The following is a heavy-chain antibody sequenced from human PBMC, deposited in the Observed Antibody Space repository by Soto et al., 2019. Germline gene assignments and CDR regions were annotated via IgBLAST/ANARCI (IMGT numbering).Heavy chain of an antibody. CDR1: GFTFSSYD. V-gene: IGHV3-13*01. CDR2: IGTAGDT. CDR3: GKVADSGYYTVDR. Sequence: GGSLRLSCAASGFTFSSYDMHWVRQATGKGLEWVSAIGTAGDTYYPDSVKGRFTISRDSAKNSLYLQMDSLRVEDTAVYYCGKVADSGYYTVDRWGQGTLVTVSS. J-gene: IGHJ5*02. D-gene: IGHD3-22*01.